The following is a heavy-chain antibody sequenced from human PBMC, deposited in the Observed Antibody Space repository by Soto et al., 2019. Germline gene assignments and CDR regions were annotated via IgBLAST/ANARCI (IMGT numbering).Heavy chain of an antibody. CDR3: ARSPTTVTTFDY. CDR1: GGSISSGGYY. D-gene: IGHD4-17*01. J-gene: IGHJ4*02. CDR2: IYYSGST. Sequence: LSLTCTVSGGSISSGGYYWSWIRQHPGKGLEWIGYIYYSGSTYYNPSLKSRVTISVDTSKNQFSLKLSSVTAADTAVYYCARSPTTVTTFDYWGQGTLVTVSS. V-gene: IGHV4-31*03.